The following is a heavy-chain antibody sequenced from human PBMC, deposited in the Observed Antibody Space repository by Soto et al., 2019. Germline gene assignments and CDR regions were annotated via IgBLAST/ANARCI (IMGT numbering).Heavy chain of an antibody. CDR2: INEDGTKK. J-gene: IGHJ3*02. Sequence: EVQLMESGGGLVQPGGSLRVSCEVSGFISSNYWMTWVRQAAGKGLEWVANINEDGTKKNYADSVRGRFTISRDNPKNSLSLQMDNLGAEDTAVYYSVSDTKPYDDSSGSWYDALDIWGQGKKVTVSS. CDR1: GFISSNYW. CDR3: VSDTKPYDDSSGSWYDALDI. V-gene: IGHV3-7*03. D-gene: IGHD3-22*01.